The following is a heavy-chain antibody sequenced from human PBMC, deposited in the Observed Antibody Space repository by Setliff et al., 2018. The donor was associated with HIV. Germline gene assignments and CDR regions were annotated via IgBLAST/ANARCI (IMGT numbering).Heavy chain of an antibody. CDR2: IYYSGST. CDR1: GDSLSSDYYY. CDR3: ARDFLRSGYFDS. V-gene: IGHV4-31*03. J-gene: IGHJ4*02. D-gene: IGHD4-17*01. Sequence: SETLSLTCTVSGDSLSSDYYYWTWIRQHPEKVLEWIGYIYYSGSTLYNPSLRSRLSMSVDTSKNQFSLELSSVTAADTAVYFCARDFLRSGYFDSWGQGKLVTVSS.